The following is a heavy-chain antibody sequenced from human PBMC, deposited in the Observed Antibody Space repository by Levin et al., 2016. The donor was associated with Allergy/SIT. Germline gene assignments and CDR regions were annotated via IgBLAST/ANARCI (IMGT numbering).Heavy chain of an antibody. J-gene: IGHJ4*02. V-gene: IGHV3-7*01. CDR3: ARDPDRGTTDY. Sequence: WIRQPPGKGLEWVANIKEDGSEKYYVDSVKGRFTISRDNTKKSLYLQMNSLRAEDTAVYYCARDPDRGTTDYWGQGTLVTVSS. D-gene: IGHD1-1*01. CDR2: IKEDGSEK.